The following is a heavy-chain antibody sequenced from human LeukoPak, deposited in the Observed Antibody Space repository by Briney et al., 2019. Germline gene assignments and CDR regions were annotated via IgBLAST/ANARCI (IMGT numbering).Heavy chain of an antibody. V-gene: IGHV1-69*05. CDR2: IHHIFGTA. CDR1: GDTFSRYA. Sequence: ASVKVSCKASGDTFSRYANSWVRQAPGQGLQWLGGIHHIFGTASYAQEFPVRVTVITDESTSTAYMEMTSQTPGAPAVHYCSTHPPSQSEFDFWGQETLVTVS. CDR3: STHPPSQSEFDF. J-gene: IGHJ4*02.